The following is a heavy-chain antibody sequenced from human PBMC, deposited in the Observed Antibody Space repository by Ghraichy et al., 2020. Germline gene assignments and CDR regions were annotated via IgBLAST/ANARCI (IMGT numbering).Heavy chain of an antibody. CDR3: ARGPVADPFSYFDL. CDR2: INVDGRTT. CDR1: GFTFSNHW. V-gene: IGHV3-74*01. D-gene: IGHD2-21*01. Sequence: GESLNISCAASGFTFSNHWMYWVRQAPGKGLAWVSRINVDGRTTTYVDSVEGRFTISRDNAKNTLFLQLNSLRAEDTAVYFCARGPVADPFSYFDLWGRGTPVTVSS. J-gene: IGHJ2*01.